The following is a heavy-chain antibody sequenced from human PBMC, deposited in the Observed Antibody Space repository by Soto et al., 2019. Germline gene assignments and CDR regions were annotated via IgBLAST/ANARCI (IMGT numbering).Heavy chain of an antibody. CDR1: GSSITSGGYS. D-gene: IGHD2-2*01. Sequence: SETLSLTCTVSGSSITSGGYSWIWIRQPPGKGLEWIGYIYHSGSTYYNPSLKSRVTISVDRSKNQFSLKLSSVTAADTAVYYCARVPDRWGQGTLVTVS. J-gene: IGHJ5*02. V-gene: IGHV4-30-2*01. CDR2: IYHSGST. CDR3: ARVPDR.